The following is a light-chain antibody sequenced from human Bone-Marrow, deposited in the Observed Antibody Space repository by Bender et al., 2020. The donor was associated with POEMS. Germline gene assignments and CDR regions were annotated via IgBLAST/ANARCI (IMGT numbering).Light chain of an antibody. Sequence: SSELTQDPAVSVALGQTVRITCQGDSLRGNYAGWYQQKPGQAPVLVIYGKDNRPSGIPDRFSGTTSGNTASLTITGAQAEDEADYYCNSRDSSGNHVVFGGGTKLTVL. CDR3: NSRDSSGNHVV. CDR2: GKD. CDR1: SLRGNY. J-gene: IGLJ2*01. V-gene: IGLV3-19*01.